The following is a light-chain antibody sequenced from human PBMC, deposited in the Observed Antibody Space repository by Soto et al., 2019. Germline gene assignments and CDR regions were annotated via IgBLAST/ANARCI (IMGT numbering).Light chain of an antibody. CDR2: KAS. J-gene: IGKJ1*01. Sequence: DIQLTQSPSALSASVGDRATITCRASQSISSWLAWYQQKPGKAPKLLIYKASSLESGVPSRFSGRGSGTEFTLTISSLQPDDFATYYCQQYYSYSRTFGQGTKVDIK. CDR1: QSISSW. V-gene: IGKV1-5*03. CDR3: QQYYSYSRT.